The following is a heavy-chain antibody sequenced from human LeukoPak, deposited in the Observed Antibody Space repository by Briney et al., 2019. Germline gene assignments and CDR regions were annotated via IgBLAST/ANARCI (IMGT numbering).Heavy chain of an antibody. Sequence: GGSLRLSCAASGFTFDDYTMHWVRQAPGKGLEWVSLISWDGGSTYYADSVKGRFTISRDNSKNSLYLQMNSLRTEDTALYYCAKGGYSYGNYDYWGQGTLVTVSS. J-gene: IGHJ4*02. CDR3: AKGGYSYGNYDY. CDR1: GFTFDDYT. CDR2: ISWDGGST. D-gene: IGHD5-18*01. V-gene: IGHV3-43*01.